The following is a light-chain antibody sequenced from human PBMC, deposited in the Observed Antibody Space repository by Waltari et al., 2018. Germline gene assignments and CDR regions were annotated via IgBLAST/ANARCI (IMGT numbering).Light chain of an antibody. Sequence: QSVLTQPPSASGTPGQRVTISCSGSTSNIGSNTVNWYQQFPGTAPTLPIYSNNQRPSGVPDRFSASKSGTSASLAISGLYYADEADYYCAAWDYSLNYVFGSGTKVTVL. CDR1: TSNIGSNT. CDR3: AAWDYSLNYV. V-gene: IGLV1-44*01. J-gene: IGLJ1*01. CDR2: SNN.